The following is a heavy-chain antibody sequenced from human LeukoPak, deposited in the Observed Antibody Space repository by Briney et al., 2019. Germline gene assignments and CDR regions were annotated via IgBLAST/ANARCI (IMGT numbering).Heavy chain of an antibody. D-gene: IGHD2-21*02. CDR1: GYTFTSYD. CDR2: MNPNSGNT. J-gene: IGHJ6*02. Sequence: VASVKVSCKASGYTFTSYDINWVRQAPGQGGEWMGWMNPNSGNTGYAQKFQGRVTITRNTSISTAYMQLSSLRSEDTAVYYCARGLVVVTALYGMDVWGQGTTVTVSS. V-gene: IGHV1-8*01. CDR3: ARGLVVVTALYGMDV.